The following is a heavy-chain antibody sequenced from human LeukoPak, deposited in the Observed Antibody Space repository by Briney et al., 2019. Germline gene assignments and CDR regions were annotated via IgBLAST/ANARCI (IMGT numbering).Heavy chain of an antibody. Sequence: GGSLRLSCATSGFTFSSYGIHWVRQAPGKGLEWVAVLWYDGSNIHYADSVQGRFTISRDSSKNTLYLQMNSLRAEDTGVYYCANNGVSPNYYYGMNVWGQGTTVTVSS. CDR1: GFTFSSYG. V-gene: IGHV3-33*06. J-gene: IGHJ6*02. CDR2: LWYDGSNI. D-gene: IGHD2-8*01. CDR3: ANNGVSPNYYYGMNV.